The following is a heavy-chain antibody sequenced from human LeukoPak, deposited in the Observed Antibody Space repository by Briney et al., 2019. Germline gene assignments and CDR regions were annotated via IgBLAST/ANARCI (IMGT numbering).Heavy chain of an antibody. CDR1: GYTFTSYY. D-gene: IGHD3-10*01. CDR2: INPSGGST. Sequence: GASVKVSCKASGYTFTSYYMHWVRQAPGQGLEWMGIINPSGGSTSYAQKFQGRVTMTRDTSTSTVYMELSSLRSEDTAVYYCARDIMRVGPRITQDWFDPGAREPWSPSPQ. V-gene: IGHV1-46*01. J-gene: IGHJ5*02. CDR3: ARDIMRVGPRITQDWFDP.